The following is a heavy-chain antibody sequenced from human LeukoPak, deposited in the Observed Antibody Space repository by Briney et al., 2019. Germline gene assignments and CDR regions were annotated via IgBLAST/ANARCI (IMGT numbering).Heavy chain of an antibody. CDR1: GFTFSSYE. D-gene: IGHD2-2*01. Sequence: GGSLRLSCAASGFTFSSYEMNWVRQAPGKGLEWVSYISLSGSDTYYADSVTGRFTISRDNAKNSLYLQVNSLRAEDTAVYYCAREKEGYCSRTSCYLDYYYYYMDVWGKGTTVTISS. J-gene: IGHJ6*03. CDR3: AREKEGYCSRTSCYLDYYYYYMDV. V-gene: IGHV3-48*03. CDR2: ISLSGSDT.